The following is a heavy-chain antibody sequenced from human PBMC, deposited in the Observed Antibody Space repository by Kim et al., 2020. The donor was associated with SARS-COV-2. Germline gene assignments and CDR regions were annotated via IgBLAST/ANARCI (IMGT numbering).Heavy chain of an antibody. Sequence: ADSVKGRFTNSRENSKNTLYIQMNSLRAEDTAVYYCARDLAVGVYYGMDVWGQGTTVTVSS. V-gene: IGHV3-53*01. J-gene: IGHJ6*02. D-gene: IGHD6-19*01. CDR3: ARDLAVGVYYGMDV.